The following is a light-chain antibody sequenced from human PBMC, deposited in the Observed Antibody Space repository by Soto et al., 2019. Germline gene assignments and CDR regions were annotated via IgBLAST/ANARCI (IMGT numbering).Light chain of an antibody. CDR1: HDVRSW. CDR2: GAS. Sequence: DIQMTQSPSSVSASVGDRVTISCRASHDVRSWLAWYQQKPGKAPNLLIYGASTLQSGVPSRFSGSGSGTYFTLTISSLQHEDFATYYCQQANGDPWTFGQGTKVEIK. J-gene: IGKJ1*01. V-gene: IGKV1-12*02. CDR3: QQANGDPWT.